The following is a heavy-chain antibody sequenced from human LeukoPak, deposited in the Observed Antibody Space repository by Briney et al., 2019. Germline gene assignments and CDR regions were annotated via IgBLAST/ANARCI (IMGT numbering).Heavy chain of an antibody. CDR2: ISGSGGST. CDR3: ARQGIYYGSGSYYRTRSLSIDY. CDR1: GFTFSSYA. D-gene: IGHD3-10*01. J-gene: IGHJ4*02. Sequence: GGSLRLSCAASGFTFSSYAMSWVRQAPGKGLEWVSAISGSGGSTYYADSVKGRFTISRDNSKNTLYLQMNSLRAEDTAVYYCARQGIYYGSGSYYRTRSLSIDYWGQGTLVTVSS. V-gene: IGHV3-23*01.